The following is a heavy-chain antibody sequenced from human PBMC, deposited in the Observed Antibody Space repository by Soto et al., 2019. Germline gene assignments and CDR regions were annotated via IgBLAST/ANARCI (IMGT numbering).Heavy chain of an antibody. CDR3: SKADKDTSIFSHNY. J-gene: IGHJ4*02. D-gene: IGHD2-15*01. Sequence: GVSLRLSCTASGFTFNTYTMNWVRQAPGKGLEWVSGIGGGGDTYYADSVKGRFTISRDNSKNMVFLQMNSLRAEHTAVYYCSKADKDTSIFSHNYWGQGTLVTVSS. V-gene: IGHV3-23*01. CDR2: IGGGGDT. CDR1: GFTFNTYT.